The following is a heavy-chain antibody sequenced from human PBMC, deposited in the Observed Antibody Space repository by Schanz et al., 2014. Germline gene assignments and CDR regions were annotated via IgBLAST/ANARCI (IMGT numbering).Heavy chain of an antibody. CDR2: INAHTGNT. CDR1: GYIFGSHG. J-gene: IGHJ3*02. D-gene: IGHD1-20*01. V-gene: IGHV1-18*01. Sequence: QVQLVQSGAEVKKPGASVKVSCKASGYIFGSHGMTWVRQAPGQGPELMGWINAHTGNTQYAQKFQGRVNMTRDTVTATVHLELTRLRTDDTAVYYCARVHMRTYNYNSPGAFDIWGQGTRVTVSS. CDR3: ARVHMRTYNYNSPGAFDI.